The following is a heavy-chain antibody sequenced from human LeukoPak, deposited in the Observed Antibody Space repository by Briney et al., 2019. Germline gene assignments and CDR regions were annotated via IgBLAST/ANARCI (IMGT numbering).Heavy chain of an antibody. Sequence: GGSLRLSCAASGFTFSDYYMSWIRQAPGKGLEWVSYISSSGSTIYYADSVNGRFTISRDNAKNSLYLQMNSLRAEDTAVYYCARAPDLGCLDYWGQGTRVTVSS. J-gene: IGHJ4*02. V-gene: IGHV3-11*04. D-gene: IGHD7-27*01. CDR1: GFTFSDYY. CDR3: ARAPDLGCLDY. CDR2: ISSSGSTI.